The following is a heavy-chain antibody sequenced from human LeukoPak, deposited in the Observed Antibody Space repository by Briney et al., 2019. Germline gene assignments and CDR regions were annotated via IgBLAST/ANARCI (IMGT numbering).Heavy chain of an antibody. CDR3: AELGITMIGGV. CDR1: GFTFSSYG. V-gene: IGHV3-48*04. CDR2: ISGIGSTI. J-gene: IGHJ6*04. D-gene: IGHD3-10*02. Sequence: GGSLRLSCAASGFTFSSYGMHWVRQAPGKGREWVSYISGIGSTIYYADSVKGRFTISRDNAKNSLYLQMDSLRAEDTAVYYCAELGITMIGGVWGKGTTVTISS.